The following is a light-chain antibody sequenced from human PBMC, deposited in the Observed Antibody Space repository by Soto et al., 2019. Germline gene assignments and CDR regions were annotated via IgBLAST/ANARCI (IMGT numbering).Light chain of an antibody. CDR2: RDS. CDR1: NVGSKN. J-gene: IGLJ2*01. Sequence: SYELTQPLSVSVALGQTATISCGGDNVGSKNVQWYQRKPGKAPLMVIYRDSGRPSEIPERFAGSHSGNTATLTITRALGGDEADSYCQVWDSNTAHVLFGGGTQLTVL. V-gene: IGLV3-9*01. CDR3: QVWDSNTAHVL.